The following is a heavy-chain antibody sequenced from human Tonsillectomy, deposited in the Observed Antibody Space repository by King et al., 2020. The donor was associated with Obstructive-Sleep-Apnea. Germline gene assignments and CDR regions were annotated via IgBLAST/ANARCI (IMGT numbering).Heavy chain of an antibody. CDR3: AKEERITIFGVAPNGMDV. Sequence: VQLVESGGGLVPPGGSLRLSCAASGFTFSSFAMSWGRQAPGKGLEWVSGISGSGGNTYFEDSVKGPFTLSRDNSKNTLYLQMNSLRAEDTAVYYCAKEERITIFGVAPNGMDVWGQGTTVTVSS. CDR1: GFTFSSFA. J-gene: IGHJ6*02. CDR2: ISGSGGNT. D-gene: IGHD3-3*01. V-gene: IGHV3-23*04.